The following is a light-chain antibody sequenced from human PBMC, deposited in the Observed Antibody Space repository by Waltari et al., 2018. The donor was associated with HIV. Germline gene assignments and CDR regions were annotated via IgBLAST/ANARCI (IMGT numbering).Light chain of an antibody. CDR2: QVN. CDR1: DSDIGSYNY. V-gene: IGLV2-8*01. CDR3: SSYAGRDIRVV. J-gene: IGLJ2*01. Sequence: QSALTQPPSASGYPGQSVTISCTGSDSDIGSYNYVSGYQQHPGKAPKLMIYQVNQRPSGVPDRFSGAKSGSVASLTVSGLQADDEADYYCSSYAGRDIRVVFGGGTKLTVL.